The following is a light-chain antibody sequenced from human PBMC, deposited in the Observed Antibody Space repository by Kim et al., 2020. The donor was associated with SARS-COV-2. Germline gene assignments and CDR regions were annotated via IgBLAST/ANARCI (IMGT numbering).Light chain of an antibody. CDR1: QSVSRW. CDR2: DGS. J-gene: IGKJ1*01. Sequence: DIQMTQSPPTLSASVGDRVTLTCRASQSVSRWLAWYQQKPGKAPKLLTYDGSNLQSGVPSRFSGSGSGTEFTLTISSLQPDDFAIYYCQHRQTFGQGTKVDIK. CDR3: QHRQT. V-gene: IGKV1-5*01.